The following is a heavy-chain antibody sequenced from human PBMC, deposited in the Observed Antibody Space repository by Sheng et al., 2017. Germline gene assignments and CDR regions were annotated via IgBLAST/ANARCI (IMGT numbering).Heavy chain of an antibody. CDR3: AKADYGAGRRSYYFDY. J-gene: IGHJ4*02. CDR2: ISGSSDYV. Sequence: EVQLVESGGGLVQPGRSLRLSCAASGFTFGNYAMHWVRQAPGKGLEWVSGISGSSDYVVYADSVKGRFTISRDNAKNSLYLQMNSLRAEDTALYYCAKADYGAGRRSYYFDYWGQGTLVTVSS. CDR1: GFTFGNYA. D-gene: IGHD3-10*01. V-gene: IGHV3-9*01.